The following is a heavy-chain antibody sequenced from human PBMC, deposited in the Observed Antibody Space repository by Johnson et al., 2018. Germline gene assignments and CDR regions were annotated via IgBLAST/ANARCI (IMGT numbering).Heavy chain of an antibody. CDR2: ISHDGSNK. J-gene: IGHJ4*02. D-gene: IGHD6-13*01. V-gene: IGHV3-30*18. Sequence: QVQLVESGGGVVQPGRSLRLSCAASGFTFSSYGMHWVRQAPGKGLEWVAVISHDGSNKYYAASVKGGFTISRDNSKNTLYLQKNSLRTEDTALYYCAKDSGIAAAKTAKGWFDDWGQGTLVTVSS. CDR3: AKDSGIAAAKTAKGWFDD. CDR1: GFTFSSYG.